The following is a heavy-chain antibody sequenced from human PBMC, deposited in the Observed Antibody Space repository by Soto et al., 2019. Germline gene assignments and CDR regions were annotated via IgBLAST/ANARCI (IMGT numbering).Heavy chain of an antibody. CDR3: AREKRSYDGSGYSVPHYYYGMDV. D-gene: IGHD3-22*01. CDR2: IIPIFGTA. CDR1: GGTFSSYA. J-gene: IGHJ6*02. Sequence: SVKVSCKASGGTFSSYAISWVRQAPGQGLEWMGGIIPIFGTANYAQKFQGRVTITADESTSTAYMELSSLRSEDTAVYYCAREKRSYDGSGYSVPHYYYGMDVWGQGTTVTVSS. V-gene: IGHV1-69*13.